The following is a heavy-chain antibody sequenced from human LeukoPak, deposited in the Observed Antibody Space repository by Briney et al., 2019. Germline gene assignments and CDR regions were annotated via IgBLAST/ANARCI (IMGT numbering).Heavy chain of an antibody. Sequence: PGGSLRLSCAVSGFNFDDYAIHWVRQGPGKGLEWVAGISANGGFISYGESVKGRFTISRDNPRNSVFLQMNFLRAEDMAMYFCTKEVQRWHSYFYRPSYALDIWGQGKMVSVSS. D-gene: IGHD3-22*01. J-gene: IGHJ3*02. CDR3: TKEVQRWHSYFYRPSYALDI. V-gene: IGHV3-9*03. CDR2: ISANGGFI. CDR1: GFNFDDYA.